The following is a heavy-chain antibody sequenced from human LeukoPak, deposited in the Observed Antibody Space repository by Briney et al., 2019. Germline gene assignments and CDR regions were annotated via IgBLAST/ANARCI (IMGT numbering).Heavy chain of an antibody. V-gene: IGHV4-59*08. CDR2: LSDSGSP. Sequence: PSETLSLTCTVSAVSISSYYWSWIRQPPGKGLEWIGSLSDSGSPNYNPSLKSRVTMSVDTSKNQLSLQLTSVTAADTAVYYCARRGFLDCWGQGRLVTVSS. D-gene: IGHD1-26*01. CDR1: AVSISSYY. CDR3: ARRGFLDC. J-gene: IGHJ4*02.